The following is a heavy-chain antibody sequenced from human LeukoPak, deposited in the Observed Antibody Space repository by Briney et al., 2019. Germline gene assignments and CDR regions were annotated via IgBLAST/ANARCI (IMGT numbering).Heavy chain of an antibody. J-gene: IGHJ4*02. CDR1: GFTFSSYG. Sequence: TGGSLRLSCAASGFTFSSYGMHWVRQAPGKGLEWVAVIWYDGSNKYYADSVKGRFTISRVNSKNTLYLQMNSLRAEDTAVYYCAKGHRGVISPFDYWGQGTLVTVSS. V-gene: IGHV3-33*06. D-gene: IGHD3-10*01. CDR2: IWYDGSNK. CDR3: AKGHRGVISPFDY.